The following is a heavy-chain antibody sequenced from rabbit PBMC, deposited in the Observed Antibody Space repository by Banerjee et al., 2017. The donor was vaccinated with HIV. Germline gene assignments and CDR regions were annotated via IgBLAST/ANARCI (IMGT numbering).Heavy chain of an antibody. CDR1: GFDFSSYG. CDR2: IYAGGSGST. D-gene: IGHD1-1*01. CDR3: ARCISSGYGDYADATDAFDP. Sequence: QEQLVESGGGLVQPEGSLSLTCKASGFDFSSYGVSWVRQAPGKGLEWIGCIYAGGSGSTYYASWAKGRFTISKTSSTTVTLQMTSLTAADTATYFCARCISSGYGDYADATDAFDPWGPGTLVTVS. V-gene: IGHV1S45*01. J-gene: IGHJ2*01.